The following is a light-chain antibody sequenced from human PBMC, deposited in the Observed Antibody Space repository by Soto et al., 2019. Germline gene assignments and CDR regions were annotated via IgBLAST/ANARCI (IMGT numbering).Light chain of an antibody. CDR2: GAS. CDR3: QQYGSSPRFT. V-gene: IGKV3-20*01. Sequence: EIVLTQSPGTLSLSPGERATLSCRASQSVSSSYLAWYQQKPGQAPRLLIYGASSRATGIPDRFSGSGSVTDFTLTISRLETEDVAVYYCQQYGSSPRFTFGPGTKVDIK. J-gene: IGKJ3*01. CDR1: QSVSSSY.